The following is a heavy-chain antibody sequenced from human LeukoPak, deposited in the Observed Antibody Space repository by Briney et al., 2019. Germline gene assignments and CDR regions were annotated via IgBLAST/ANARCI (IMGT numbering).Heavy chain of an antibody. CDR3: ARGMAAAYDYNWFDP. CDR2: IYASGST. J-gene: IGHJ5*02. D-gene: IGHD5-12*01. Sequence: SQTLSLTCTVSGGSISSGNYYWSWLRQPAGKGLEWIGRIYASGSTRYDPSLKSRVTMSVDTSKNQFSLKLTSVTAADTAVYFCARGMAAAYDYNWFDPWGRGTLVTVSS. V-gene: IGHV4-61*02. CDR1: GGSISSGNYY.